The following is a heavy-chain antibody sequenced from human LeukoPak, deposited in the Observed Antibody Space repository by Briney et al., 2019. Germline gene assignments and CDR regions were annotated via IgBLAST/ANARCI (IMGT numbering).Heavy chain of an antibody. V-gene: IGHV3-11*06. J-gene: IGHJ3*02. CDR1: GFIFSDYS. D-gene: IGHD2-15*01. Sequence: PGGSLRLSCAASGFIFSDYSMSWIRQAPGKGLEWVSSISSSSTYIYYADSVKGRFTISRDNAKNSLYLQMNSLRAEDTAVYYCARKYCSGGSCYDGDAFDIWGQGTMVTVSS. CDR2: ISSSSTYI. CDR3: ARKYCSGGSCYDGDAFDI.